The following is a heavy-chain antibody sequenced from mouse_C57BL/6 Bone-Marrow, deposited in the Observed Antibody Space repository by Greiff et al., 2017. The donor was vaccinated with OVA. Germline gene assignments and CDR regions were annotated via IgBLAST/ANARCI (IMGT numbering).Heavy chain of an antibody. Sequence: EVNLVESGGGLVQPGGSLKLSCAASGFTFSDYGMAWVRQAPRKGPEWVAFISNLAYSIYYADTVTGRFTISRENAKNTLYLEMSSLRSEDTAMYYCARTHYDYDDAMDYWGQGTSVTVSS. CDR1: GFTFSDYG. J-gene: IGHJ4*01. CDR2: ISNLAYSI. D-gene: IGHD2-4*01. CDR3: ARTHYDYDDAMDY. V-gene: IGHV5-15*01.